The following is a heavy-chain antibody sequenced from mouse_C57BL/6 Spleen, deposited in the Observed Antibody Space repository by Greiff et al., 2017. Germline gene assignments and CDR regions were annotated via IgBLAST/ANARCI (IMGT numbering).Heavy chain of an antibody. Sequence: VQLQQSGPELVKPGASVKISCKASGYTFTDYYMNWVKQSHGKSLEWIGDINPNNGGTSYNQKFKGKATLTVDKSSSTAYMELRSLTSEDSAVYYCARTGDGYEDYDAMDYWGQGTSVTVSS. V-gene: IGHV1-26*01. J-gene: IGHJ4*01. D-gene: IGHD2-2*01. CDR2: INPNNGGT. CDR3: ARTGDGYEDYDAMDY. CDR1: GYTFTDYY.